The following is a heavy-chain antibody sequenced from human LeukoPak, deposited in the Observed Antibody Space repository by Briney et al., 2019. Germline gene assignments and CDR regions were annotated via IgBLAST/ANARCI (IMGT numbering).Heavy chain of an antibody. D-gene: IGHD3-22*01. J-gene: IGHJ4*02. CDR3: ARDSDWSYYYDSSGYYYFDY. CDR2: IRSSSSTT. V-gene: IGHV3-48*01. Sequence: GGSLRLSCTASGFIFDDYGMSWVRQAPGKGLEWVSYIRSSSSTTYYADSVKGRFTISRDNAKNSLYLQMNSLRAEDTAMYYCARDSDWSYYYDSSGYYYFDYWGQGTLVTVSS. CDR1: GFIFDDYG.